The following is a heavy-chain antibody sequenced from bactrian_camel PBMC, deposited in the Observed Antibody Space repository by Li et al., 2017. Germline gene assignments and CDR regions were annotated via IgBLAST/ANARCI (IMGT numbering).Heavy chain of an antibody. CDR1: GFRSRGCG. CDR3: KTTGFEPCDGP. V-gene: IGHV3S9*01. CDR2: INPVGMP. D-gene: IGHD5*01. J-gene: IGHJ4*01. Sequence: HVQLVESGGGSVQAGGSLRLSCTAPGFRSRGCGAAWYRQVTGKEREWISSINPVGMPSYHGSVTGRFAISRDTFKDTVYLQMTRLKAEDTAVYSCKTTGFEPCDGPWGQGTQVTVS.